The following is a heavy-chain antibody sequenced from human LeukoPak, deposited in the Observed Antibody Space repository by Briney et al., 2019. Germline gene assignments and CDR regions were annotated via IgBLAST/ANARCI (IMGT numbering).Heavy chain of an antibody. Sequence: GASVKVSCKASGYTFTSYYMHWVRQAPGQGLEWMGIINPSGGSTSYAQKFQGRVTMTRDTSTSTVYMELSRLRSDDTAVYYCAREGGWDHFDYWGQGTLVTVSS. CDR1: GYTFTSYY. CDR2: INPSGGST. CDR3: AREGGWDHFDY. J-gene: IGHJ4*02. V-gene: IGHV1-46*01. D-gene: IGHD6-19*01.